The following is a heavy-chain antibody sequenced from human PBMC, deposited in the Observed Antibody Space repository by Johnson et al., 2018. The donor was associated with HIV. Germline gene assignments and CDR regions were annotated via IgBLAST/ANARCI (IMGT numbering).Heavy chain of an antibody. V-gene: IGHV3-7*05. CDR2: IKQDGSEK. CDR1: GFTFSTYW. D-gene: IGHD6-25*01. CDR3: ARDGPSAAV. J-gene: IGHJ3*01. Sequence: EMQLVESGGGVVQPGRSLRLSCVASGFTFSTYWMNWVRQAPGKGLEWVANIKQDGSEKYYVDFVKGRFTISRDDSKSIAYLQMNSLRAEDTAVYYCARDGPSAAVWGQGTMVTVSS.